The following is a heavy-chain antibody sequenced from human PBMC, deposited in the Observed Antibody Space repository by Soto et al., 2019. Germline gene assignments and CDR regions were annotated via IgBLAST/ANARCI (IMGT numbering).Heavy chain of an antibody. J-gene: IGHJ3*02. CDR1: GFTFNSYA. CDR3: ASALGWSAYPDYDTFDI. D-gene: IGHD3-3*01. V-gene: IGHV3-23*01. Sequence: EVQLLESGGGLVQPGGSLRLSCAASGFTFNSYAMSWVRQAPGKGLEWVSAISGSGGSTYYTDSVKGRFTISRDNSKNTLYLQMNSLRAEDSAVYYCASALGWSAYPDYDTFDIWGQGTMVTVSS. CDR2: ISGSGGST.